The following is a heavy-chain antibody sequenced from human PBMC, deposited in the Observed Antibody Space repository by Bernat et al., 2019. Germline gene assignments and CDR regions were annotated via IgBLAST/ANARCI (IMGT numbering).Heavy chain of an antibody. V-gene: IGHV3-74*01. Sequence: EVKLVESGGGLIQPGGSLRLSCAASGFTFSGDWMHWVRQVPGKGLVWVSRINGDGTITDYADSVKGRFTNSRDNAKNTRYLQMNRLRVEDTAVYYCVRSVSGAAGFFDYWGPGSLVTVSS. CDR3: VRSVSGAAGFFDY. D-gene: IGHD5/OR15-5a*01. CDR2: INGDGTIT. CDR1: GFTFSGDW. J-gene: IGHJ4*02.